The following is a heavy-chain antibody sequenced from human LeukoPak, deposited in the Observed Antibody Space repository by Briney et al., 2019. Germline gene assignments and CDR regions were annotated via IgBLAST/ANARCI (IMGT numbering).Heavy chain of an antibody. Sequence: GGSLRLSCAASGFTFDDYAMHWVRQAPGKGLEWVSGISWNSGSIGYADSVKGRFTISRDNAKNSLYLQMNSLRAEDTALYYCAKDIEPYYDXXSXHGDWGQGTLVTVSS. V-gene: IGHV3-9*01. CDR1: GFTFDDYA. J-gene: IGHJ4*02. D-gene: IGHD3-3*01. CDR2: ISWNSGSI. CDR3: AKDIEPYYDXXSXHGD.